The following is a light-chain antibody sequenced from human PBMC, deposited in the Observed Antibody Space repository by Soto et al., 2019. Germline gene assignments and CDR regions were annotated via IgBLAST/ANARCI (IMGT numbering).Light chain of an antibody. V-gene: IGLV2-8*01. CDR1: SSDVGNYNY. J-gene: IGLJ2*01. CDR2: EVN. Sequence: QSVLTQPPSASGSPGQSVTISCTGTSSDVGNYNYVSWYQQYPGKAPKLMIYEVNKRPSGVPDRFSGSKSGNTASLTVSGLHAEDEAAYYCTSYAAGKNVVFGGGTQLTVL. CDR3: TSYAAGKNVV.